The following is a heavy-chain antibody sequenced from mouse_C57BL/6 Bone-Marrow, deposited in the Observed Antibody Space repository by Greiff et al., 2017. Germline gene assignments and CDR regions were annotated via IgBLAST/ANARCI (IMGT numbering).Heavy chain of an antibody. D-gene: IGHD4-1*01. CDR1: GFTFSNYW. V-gene: IGHV6-3*01. Sequence: EVQLVESGGGLVQPGGSMKLSCVASGFTFSNYWMNWVRQSPEKGLEWVAQIRLKSDNYATHYAESVKGRFTISRDDSKSSVYLQMNNLRAEDTGIYYCTSNWDVRDYWGQGTTLTVSS. CDR2: IRLKSDNYAT. CDR3: TSNWDVRDY. J-gene: IGHJ2*01.